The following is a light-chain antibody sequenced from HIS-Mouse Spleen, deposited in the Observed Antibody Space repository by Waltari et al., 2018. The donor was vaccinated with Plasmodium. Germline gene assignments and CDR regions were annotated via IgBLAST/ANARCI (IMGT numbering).Light chain of an antibody. Sequence: SYELTQPPSVSVSPGQTARIPCSGDALPKKYAYWYQQKSGQAPVRVLYEDSKRPSGIPERFSGSSSGTMATLTISGAQVEDEADYYCYSTDSSGNHRVFGGGTKLTVL. CDR3: YSTDSSGNHRV. CDR1: ALPKKY. V-gene: IGLV3-10*01. J-gene: IGLJ3*02. CDR2: EDS.